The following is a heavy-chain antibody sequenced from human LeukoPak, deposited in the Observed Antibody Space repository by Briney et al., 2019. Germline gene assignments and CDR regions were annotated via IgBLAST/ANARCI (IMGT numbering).Heavy chain of an antibody. D-gene: IGHD2-15*01. J-gene: IGHJ4*02. CDR1: GFTLTDYY. CDR2: INPNTGAT. V-gene: IGHV1-2*02. CDR3: ARGYCSGGSCVYYFDY. Sequence: GASVKVSCKASGFTLTDYYMYWVRQAPGQGLEWMGWINPNTGATNSAQKFQGRVTVTRDTSISTVYMELSRLRSDDTAVYYCARGYCSGGSCVYYFDYWGQGTLVTVSS.